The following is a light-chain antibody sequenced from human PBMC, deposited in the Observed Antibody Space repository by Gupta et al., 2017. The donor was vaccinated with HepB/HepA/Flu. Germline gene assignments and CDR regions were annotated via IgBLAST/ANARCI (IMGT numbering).Light chain of an antibody. J-gene: IGLJ2*01. CDR3: QAWDSSRWV. Sequence: SYELTQPPSVSVSPGQTASITCSGDTLGDKYACWYQQKPGQSPVLVIYQDSKRPSGIHERFSGSNSGTTATLTISGTQAMDEDDYYCQAWDSSRWVFGGGTKRTVL. CDR2: QDS. V-gene: IGLV3-1*01. CDR1: TLGDKY.